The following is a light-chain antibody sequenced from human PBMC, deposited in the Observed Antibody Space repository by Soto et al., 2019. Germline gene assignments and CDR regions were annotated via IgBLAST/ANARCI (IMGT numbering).Light chain of an antibody. J-gene: IGKJ1*01. CDR1: QSVLSSSNNKNY. Sequence: DIVMTQSPDFLAVSLGERATINCKSSQSVLSSSNNKNYLAWYQQKPRQPPKLLFYWASTREFGVPDRFSVSGSGTDFTLAISSLQAEDVAVYHCQQYYSSLPTFGQGTKLEI. CDR2: WAS. CDR3: QQYYSSLPT. V-gene: IGKV4-1*01.